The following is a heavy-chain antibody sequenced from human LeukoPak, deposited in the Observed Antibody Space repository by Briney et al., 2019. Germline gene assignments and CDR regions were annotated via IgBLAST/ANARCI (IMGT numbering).Heavy chain of an antibody. CDR1: GGSISSSNY. V-gene: IGHV4-39*07. CDR2: IYYSGST. J-gene: IGHJ6*03. D-gene: IGHD1-1*01. Sequence: SETLSLTCTVSGGSISSSNYWDWIRQPPGKGLEWIGSIYYSGSTYYNPSLKSRVTISVDTSKNQFSLKLSSVTAADTAVYYCARVGSAGTTGRFFYYYYYMDVWGKGTTVTVSS. CDR3: ARVGSAGTTGRFFYYYYYMDV.